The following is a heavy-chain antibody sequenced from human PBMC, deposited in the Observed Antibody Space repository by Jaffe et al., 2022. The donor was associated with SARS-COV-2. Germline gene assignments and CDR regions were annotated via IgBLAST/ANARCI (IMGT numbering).Heavy chain of an antibody. D-gene: IGHD3-16*01. CDR2: IIPNSDSG. CDR3: ARDRYLGHSDI. Sequence: QMQLVQSGAEVKRPGSSVKVSCKASGGTFGTYGVSWVRQAPGQGLEWMGGIIPNSDSGTHGRRFQGKVTITADASTSTAYLELTSLKSEDTAMYYCARDRYLGHSDIWGQGTMVIVSS. J-gene: IGHJ3*02. V-gene: IGHV1-69*01. CDR1: GGTFGTYG.